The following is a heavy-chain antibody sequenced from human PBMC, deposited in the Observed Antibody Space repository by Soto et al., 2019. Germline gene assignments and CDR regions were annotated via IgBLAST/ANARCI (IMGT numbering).Heavy chain of an antibody. J-gene: IGHJ2*01. D-gene: IGHD3-22*01. V-gene: IGHV3-11*01. Sequence: QVQLVESGGGLVKPGGSLRLSCAASGFTFSDHYMSWIRQAPGKGLEWVSYISSSSSNIYYADSVKGRFTISRDRAKNSLYLQMNSLRVEDTAVYYCARVTYYYDSRGYYHWYFDLWGRGTLVTVSS. CDR2: ISSSSSNI. CDR1: GFTFSDHY. CDR3: ARVTYYYDSRGYYHWYFDL.